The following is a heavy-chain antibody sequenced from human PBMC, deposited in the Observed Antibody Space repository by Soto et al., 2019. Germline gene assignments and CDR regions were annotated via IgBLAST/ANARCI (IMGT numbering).Heavy chain of an antibody. D-gene: IGHD3-22*01. CDR3: ARDSAGYYDSSGPVDY. V-gene: IGHV3-30-3*01. CDR1: GFTFSSYA. CDR2: ISYDGSNK. J-gene: IGHJ4*02. Sequence: QVQLVESGGGVVQPGRSLRLSCAASGFTFSSYAMHWVRQAPGKGLEWVAVISYDGSNKYYADSVKGRFTISRDNSKNTLYLQMTSLRAEDTAVYYCARDSAGYYDSSGPVDYWGQGTLVTVSS.